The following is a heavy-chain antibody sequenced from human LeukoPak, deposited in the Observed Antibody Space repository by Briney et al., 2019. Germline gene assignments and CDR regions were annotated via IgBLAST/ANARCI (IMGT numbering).Heavy chain of an antibody. J-gene: IGHJ6*03. CDR3: ARDKLYYDFWSGSTDYYYYYYMDV. CDR2: IYSGGST. V-gene: IGHV3-66*02. Sequence: GGSLRLSCAASGFTVSSNYMSWVRQAPGKGLEWVSVIYSGGSTYYADSVKGRFTTSRDNSKNTLYLQMNSLRAEDTAVYYCARDKLYYDFWSGSTDYYYYYYMDVWGKGTTVTVSS. D-gene: IGHD3-3*01. CDR1: GFTVSSNY.